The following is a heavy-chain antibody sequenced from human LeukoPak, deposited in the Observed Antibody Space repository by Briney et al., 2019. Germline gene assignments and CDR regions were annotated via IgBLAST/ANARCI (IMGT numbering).Heavy chain of an antibody. J-gene: IGHJ4*02. V-gene: IGHV3-11*04. CDR2: ISSSGTTI. CDR3: ARDWGVDPAANDY. D-gene: IGHD2-2*01. CDR1: RFTFSDYY. Sequence: PGGSLRLSCATSRFTFSDYYMTWIRQAPGKGLEWVSYISSSGTTIYYADSVKGRFTISRDNAKNSLYLQMNSLRAEDTAVYYCARDWGVDPAANDYWGQGTLVTVSS.